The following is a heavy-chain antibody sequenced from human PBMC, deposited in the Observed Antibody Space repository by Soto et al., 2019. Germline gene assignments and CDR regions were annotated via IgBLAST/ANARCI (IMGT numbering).Heavy chain of an antibody. J-gene: IGHJ4*01. Sequence: VQLVESGGGLVQPGGSLRLTCSASGFTFSDYAMHWVRQTPGKGLEYVSVIRSGGDRIYYADSVKGRFTISRDNSKNTLFLQMNSLSPDDTAMYYCVKDHPALEYWGHGTLVTVSS. CDR3: VKDHPALEY. CDR1: GFTFSDYA. CDR2: IRSGGDRI. V-gene: IGHV3-64D*06.